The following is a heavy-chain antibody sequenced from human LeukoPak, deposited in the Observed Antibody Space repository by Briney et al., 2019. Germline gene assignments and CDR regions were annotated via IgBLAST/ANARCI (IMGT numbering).Heavy chain of an antibody. Sequence: GSSVKVSCKASGYSFTSYVRNWVRQATAQGLEWMGWMNPNSGNTGYAQKLQGRVTITRNTSISTAYMELSSLRSEDTAVYYCARGPQGSGYYYFHYWGQGALVTVSS. CDR2: MNPNSGNT. J-gene: IGHJ4*02. CDR3: ARGPQGSGYYYFHY. D-gene: IGHD3-22*01. V-gene: IGHV1-8*03. CDR1: GYSFTSYV.